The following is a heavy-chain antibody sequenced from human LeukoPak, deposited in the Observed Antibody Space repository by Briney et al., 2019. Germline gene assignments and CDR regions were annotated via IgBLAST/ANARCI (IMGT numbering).Heavy chain of an antibody. CDR1: GGSFSGYY. CDR3: ATDYGGNPSQA. V-gene: IGHV4-34*01. J-gene: IGHJ4*02. CDR2: INHSGST. D-gene: IGHD4-23*01. Sequence: SETLSLTCAVYGGSFSGYYWSWIRQPPGKGLEWIGEINHSGSTSYNPSLKSRVTISVDTSKNQFSLKLSSVTAADTAVYYCATDYGGNPSQAWGQGTLVTVSS.